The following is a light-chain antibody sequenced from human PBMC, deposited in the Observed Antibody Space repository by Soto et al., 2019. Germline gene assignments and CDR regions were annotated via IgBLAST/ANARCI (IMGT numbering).Light chain of an antibody. Sequence: DIQMTQSPSSLSASVGDRVTITCRASQSISSYLNWYQQKPGKAPKRLIYAASSLQSGVPSRFSGSGSGTDFTLTISRLQPEDFATYYCQQSYSTPYTFGQGTKLEIK. CDR2: AAS. J-gene: IGKJ2*01. CDR3: QQSYSTPYT. CDR1: QSISSY. V-gene: IGKV1-39*01.